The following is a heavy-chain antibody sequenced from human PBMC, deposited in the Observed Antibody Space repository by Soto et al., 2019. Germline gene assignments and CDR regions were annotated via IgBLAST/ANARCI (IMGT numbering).Heavy chain of an antibody. V-gene: IGHV2-5*02. J-gene: IGHJ6*02. CDR2: IYWDDDK. CDR3: AYLPCSGGSCYWFSFSGMAV. Sequence: QITLKESGPTLVKPTQTLTLTCTFSGFSLSTSGVGVAWIRQPPGKALEWLARIYWDDDKRYRPSLESRLTISKDTSKNQVVLTMTNMDSVDTATYYCAYLPCSGGSCYWFSFSGMAVWGQWTTVTVSS. D-gene: IGHD2-15*01. CDR1: GFSLSTSGVG.